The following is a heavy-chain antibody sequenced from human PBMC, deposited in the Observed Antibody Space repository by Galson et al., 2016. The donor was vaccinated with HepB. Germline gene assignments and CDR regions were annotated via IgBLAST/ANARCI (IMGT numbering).Heavy chain of an antibody. CDR2: ISDNGGST. D-gene: IGHD4-17*01. V-gene: IGHV3-23*01. Sequence: SLRLSCAASGFTFSSYGMHWVRQAPGKGLEWVSGISDNGGSTYYVDSVKGRFTISRDNFKNMLYLQMNSLRAEDTAVYYCAKGLTTVTTEVDYWGQGTLVTVFS. CDR1: GFTFSSYG. J-gene: IGHJ4*02. CDR3: AKGLTTVTTEVDY.